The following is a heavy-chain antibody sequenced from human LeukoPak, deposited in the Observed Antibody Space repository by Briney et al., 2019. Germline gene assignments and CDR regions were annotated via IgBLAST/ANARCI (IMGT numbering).Heavy chain of an antibody. Sequence: SETLSLTCTVSGGSISSYYWSWIRQPPGKGLEWIGYIYYSGSTNYNPSLKSRVTISVDTSKNQFSLKLSSVTAADTAVYYCARERIVVVPAAILDYYYMDVWGKGTTVTVSS. CDR2: IYYSGST. CDR3: ARERIVVVPAAILDYYYMDV. V-gene: IGHV4-59*01. CDR1: GGSISSYY. J-gene: IGHJ6*03. D-gene: IGHD2-2*02.